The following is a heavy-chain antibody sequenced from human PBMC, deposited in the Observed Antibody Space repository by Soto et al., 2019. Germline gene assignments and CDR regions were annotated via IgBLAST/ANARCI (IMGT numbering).Heavy chain of an antibody. CDR1: GFTFSSYG. CDR2: ISYDGSNK. D-gene: IGHD3-3*01. CDR3: ANQEPSGTIFGVVTLPGAVDI. Sequence: QVQLVESGGGVVQPGRSLRLSCAASGFTFSSYGMHWVRQAPGKGLEWVAVISYDGSNKYYADSVKGRFTISRDNSKNTLYLQMNSLRAEDTAVYYCANQEPSGTIFGVVTLPGAVDIWGQGTMVTVSS. J-gene: IGHJ3*02. V-gene: IGHV3-30*18.